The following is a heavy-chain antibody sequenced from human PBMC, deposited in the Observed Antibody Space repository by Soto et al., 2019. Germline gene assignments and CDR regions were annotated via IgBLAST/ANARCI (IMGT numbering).Heavy chain of an antibody. CDR3: ARGARDTTMIPHDI. Sequence: NPGGSLRLSCAASGFTFRIYSMNWVRQAPGKGLEWVSSISSSSIYIYYADSVRGRFTISRDNAKNSLYLQMNSLRAEDTAVYYCARGARDTTMIPHDIWGQGTMVTVSS. V-gene: IGHV3-21*06. CDR1: GFTFRIYS. D-gene: IGHD5-18*01. CDR2: ISSSSIYI. J-gene: IGHJ3*02.